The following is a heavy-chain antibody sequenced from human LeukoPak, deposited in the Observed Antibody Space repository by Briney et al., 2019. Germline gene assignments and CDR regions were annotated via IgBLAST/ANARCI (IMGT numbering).Heavy chain of an antibody. CDR3: VKSTIPSSGWYCDYFDY. Sequence: GGSLTLSCSASGFTFSSYAMHWVRQAPGKGLEYVSTISSNGGSTYYTDSVKGRFTISRDNSRNTLYLQMSSLRPEDTAVYYCVKSTIPSSGWYCDYFDYWGQGALVTVSS. D-gene: IGHD6-19*01. CDR1: GFTFSSYA. V-gene: IGHV3-64D*06. CDR2: ISSNGGST. J-gene: IGHJ4*02.